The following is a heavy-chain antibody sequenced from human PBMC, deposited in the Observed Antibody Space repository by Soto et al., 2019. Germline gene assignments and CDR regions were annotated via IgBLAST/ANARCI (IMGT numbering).Heavy chain of an antibody. CDR1: GFTFSSYA. J-gene: IGHJ3*02. V-gene: IGHV3-30-3*01. Sequence: GGSLRLSCAAPGFTFSSYAMSWVRQAPGKGLEWVAVISYDGSNKYYADSVKGRFTISRDNSKNTLYLQMNSLRAEDTAVYYCASSEMATITYAFDIWGQGTMVTVSS. CDR2: ISYDGSNK. CDR3: ASSEMATITYAFDI. D-gene: IGHD5-12*01.